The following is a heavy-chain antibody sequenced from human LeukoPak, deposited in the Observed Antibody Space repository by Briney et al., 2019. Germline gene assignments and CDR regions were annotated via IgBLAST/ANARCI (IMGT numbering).Heavy chain of an antibody. D-gene: IGHD4-17*01. CDR1: GYTFTSYA. Sequence: ASVKVSCKASGYTFTSYAMNWVRQAPGQGLEWTGWINTNTGNPTYAQGFTGRFVFSLDTSVSTAYLQISSLKAEDTAVYYCASYDYGDYGWYFDLWGRGTLVTVSS. V-gene: IGHV7-4-1*02. CDR3: ASYDYGDYGWYFDL. J-gene: IGHJ2*01. CDR2: INTNTGNP.